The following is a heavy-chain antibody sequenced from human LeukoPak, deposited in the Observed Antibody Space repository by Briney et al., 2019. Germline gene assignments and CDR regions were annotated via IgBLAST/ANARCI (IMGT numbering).Heavy chain of an antibody. J-gene: IGHJ4*02. D-gene: IGHD1-26*01. CDR2: INHSGST. Sequence: SDTLSLTCAVFDRSFTGYYWSWIRQPPGKGLEWIGEINHSGSTNYNPSLKSRVTISVDTSKNQFSLKLSSVTAADTAVYYCARERVGATPYYFDYWGQGTLVTVSS. CDR1: DRSFTGYY. V-gene: IGHV4-34*01. CDR3: ARERVGATPYYFDY.